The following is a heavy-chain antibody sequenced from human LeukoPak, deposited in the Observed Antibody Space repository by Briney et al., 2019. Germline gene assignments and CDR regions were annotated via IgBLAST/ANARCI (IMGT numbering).Heavy chain of an antibody. Sequence: SVKVSCKASGYTFTGYYIHWVRQAPGQGLEWMGWINPLSAGTNYVQQFHGRVTMTRDTSISTAYMELSRLTSDDTALYYCATYRSAWSWFDFWGQGTLVTVSS. J-gene: IGHJ4*02. CDR2: INPLSAGT. CDR1: GYTFTGYY. D-gene: IGHD6-19*01. V-gene: IGHV1-2*02. CDR3: ATYRSAWSWFDF.